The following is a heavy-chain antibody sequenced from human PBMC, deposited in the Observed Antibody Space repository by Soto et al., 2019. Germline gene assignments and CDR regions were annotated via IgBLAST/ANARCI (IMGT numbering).Heavy chain of an antibody. Sequence: RASVKVSCKASGYTFTSYAMHWVRQAPGQGLEWMGWISTYNGNTNYAQNLQDRVTVTTDTSTSTAYMELRSLRSDDTAVYYCARGDYVLRYFDYWGQGTLVTVSS. V-gene: IGHV1-18*01. D-gene: IGHD3-9*01. CDR3: ARGDYVLRYFDY. CDR2: ISTYNGNT. CDR1: GYTFTSYA. J-gene: IGHJ4*02.